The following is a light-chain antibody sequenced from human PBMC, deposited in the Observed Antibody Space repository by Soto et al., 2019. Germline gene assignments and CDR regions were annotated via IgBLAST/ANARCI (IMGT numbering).Light chain of an antibody. J-gene: IGKJ1*01. V-gene: IGKV4-1*01. CDR1: QSVFYSSSSKNS. Sequence: DIVMTQSPDSLAVSPGERATVNCKSSQSVFYSSSSKNSLAWYQQKPGQPPKLLIYWASTRESGVPDRFSGSGSGTDFTLTISSLQAEDVAVYYCQQYYTNPWTFGQGTKVEIK. CDR3: QQYYTNPWT. CDR2: WAS.